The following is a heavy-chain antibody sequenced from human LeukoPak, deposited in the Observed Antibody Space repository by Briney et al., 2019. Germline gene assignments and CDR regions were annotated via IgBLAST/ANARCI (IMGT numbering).Heavy chain of an antibody. J-gene: IGHJ4*02. D-gene: IGHD3-16*01. CDR1: GFTFDDYA. Sequence: GGSLRLSCAASGFTFDDYAMHWVRQPPGKGLEWISLVRRDDGRTFYAGSVRGRFTISRDNRKNSLFLQMTSLRPEDTAFYYCVKGGEDAAMAPNSWGRGALVIVSS. CDR3: VKGGEDAAMAPNS. V-gene: IGHV3-43D*04. CDR2: VRRDDGRT.